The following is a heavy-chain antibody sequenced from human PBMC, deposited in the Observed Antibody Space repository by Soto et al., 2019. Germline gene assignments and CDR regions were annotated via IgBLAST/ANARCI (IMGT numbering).Heavy chain of an antibody. J-gene: IGHJ6*02. CDR1: GFTFSSYA. D-gene: IGHD3-10*01. Sequence: GGSLRLSCAASGFTFSSYAMSWVRQAPGKGLEWVSVIYSGGSTYYADSVKGRFTISRDNSKNTLYLQMNSLRAEDTAVYYCARDLYGSGSFSSFDYGMDVWGQGTTVTVS. CDR3: ARDLYGSGSFSSFDYGMDV. V-gene: IGHV3-53*01. CDR2: IYSGGST.